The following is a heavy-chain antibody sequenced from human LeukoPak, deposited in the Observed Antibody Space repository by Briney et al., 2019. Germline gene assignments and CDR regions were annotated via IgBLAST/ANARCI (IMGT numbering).Heavy chain of an antibody. Sequence: GGSLRLSCAASGFTFSSYSMNWVRQAPGKGLEWVSAVSGRDTSTYYADSVKGRFTISRDNSKNTLYLQMNSLSAEDTAIYYCAKWGDYDVLTGYYDSDYWGQGTLVTVS. D-gene: IGHD3-9*01. J-gene: IGHJ4*02. CDR1: GFTFSSYS. V-gene: IGHV3-23*01. CDR2: VSGRDTST. CDR3: AKWGDYDVLTGYYDSDY.